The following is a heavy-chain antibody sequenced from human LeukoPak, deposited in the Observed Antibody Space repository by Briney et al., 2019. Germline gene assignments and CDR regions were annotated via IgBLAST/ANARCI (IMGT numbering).Heavy chain of an antibody. J-gene: IGHJ6*03. D-gene: IGHD4-17*01. CDR2: IYSGGST. Sequence: PGGSLRLSCAASGFTVSSNYMSWVRQAPGKGLEWVSVIYSGGSTYYAYSVKGRFTISRDNSKNTLYLQMNSLRAEDTAVYYCARDPAVDGDYDHYMDVWGKGTTVTVSS. CDR1: GFTVSSNY. CDR3: ARDPAVDGDYDHYMDV. V-gene: IGHV3-53*01.